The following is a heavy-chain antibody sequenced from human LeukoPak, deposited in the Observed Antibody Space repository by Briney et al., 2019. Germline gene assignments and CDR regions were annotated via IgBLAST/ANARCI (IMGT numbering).Heavy chain of an antibody. CDR2: IYYSGST. CDR3: ARDREDYYDSSGPVWAFDI. J-gene: IGHJ3*02. CDR1: GGSINNYY. D-gene: IGHD3-22*01. Sequence: SETLSLTCTLSGGSINNYYWSWIRQPPGKGLEWIGYIYYSGSTNYNPSLKSRVTISVDTSKNQFSLKLSSVTAADTAVYYCARDREDYYDSSGPVWAFDIWGQGTMVTVSP. V-gene: IGHV4-59*01.